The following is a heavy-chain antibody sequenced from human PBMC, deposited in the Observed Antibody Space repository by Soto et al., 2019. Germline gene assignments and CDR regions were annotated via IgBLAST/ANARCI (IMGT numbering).Heavy chain of an antibody. D-gene: IGHD6-19*01. CDR3: ARGTGYSSGWYYLFSY. CDR1: GYTFTSYA. J-gene: IGHJ4*02. CDR2: INAGNGNT. Sequence: ASVKVSCKASGYTFTSYAMHWVRQAPGQRLEWMGWINAGNGNTKYSQKYQGRVTITRDTSASTAYMELSSLRSEDTAVYYFARGTGYSSGWYYLFSYWGQGTLVTVSS. V-gene: IGHV1-3*01.